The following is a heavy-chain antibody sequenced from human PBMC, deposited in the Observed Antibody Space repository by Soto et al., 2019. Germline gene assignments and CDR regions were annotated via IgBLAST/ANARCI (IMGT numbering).Heavy chain of an antibody. D-gene: IGHD3-3*01. Sequence: PSETLSLTCTVSGRSISSSIYYWGWIRQPPGKGIERIGSIYYSGSTYYNPSPKSRVTISVDTSKNQFSLKLSSVTAADTAVYYCASLLTYYDFWSGPDKVPTIVWGKGTTVTVSS. CDR2: IYYSGST. CDR3: ASLLTYYDFWSGPDKVPTIV. V-gene: IGHV4-39*01. CDR1: GRSISSSIYY. J-gene: IGHJ6*04.